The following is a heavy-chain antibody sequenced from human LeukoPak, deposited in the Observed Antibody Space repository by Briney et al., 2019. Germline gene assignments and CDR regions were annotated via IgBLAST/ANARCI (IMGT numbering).Heavy chain of an antibody. CDR3: ARDPRFGWHDS. CDR1: GYTFATYY. Sequence: ASVKVSCKASGYTFATYYLHWVRQVPGQGLEWMGIINPSVGSTSYAQKFQGRVTLTTDTSTSTVYMELSSLRSEDTAVYYCARDPRFGWHDSWGPGTLVTVSS. D-gene: IGHD6-19*01. V-gene: IGHV1-46*01. J-gene: IGHJ4*02. CDR2: INPSVGST.